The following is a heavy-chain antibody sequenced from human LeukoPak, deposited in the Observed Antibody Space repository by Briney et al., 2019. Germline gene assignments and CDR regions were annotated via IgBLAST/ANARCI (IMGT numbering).Heavy chain of an antibody. CDR1: GFTFSSYG. CDR2: IWYDGSNK. CDR3: ARDIYWYFDL. J-gene: IGHJ2*01. Sequence: TGGSLRLSCAASGFTFSSYGMHWVRQAPGKGLEWVAVIWYDGSNKYYADSVKGRFTISRDNSKNTLYLQMNSLRDEDTAVYYCARDIYWYFDLWGRGTLVTVSS. V-gene: IGHV3-33*01.